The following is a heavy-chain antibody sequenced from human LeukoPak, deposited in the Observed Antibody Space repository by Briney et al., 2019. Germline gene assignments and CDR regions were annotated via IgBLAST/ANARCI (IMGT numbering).Heavy chain of an antibody. D-gene: IGHD6-19*01. CDR2: FSDTDTGT. V-gene: IGHV3-23*01. CDR3: AKELTRMTVAGTFGY. J-gene: IGHJ4*02. Sequence: PGGSLRLSCAASGFTFSAYAMSWVRQAPGKGLEWVSTFSDTDTGTYYADSVKGRFTISGDTSKNTLYLQMGGLRAEDTAIYYCAKELTRMTVAGTFGYWGQGALVTVSS. CDR1: GFTFSAYA.